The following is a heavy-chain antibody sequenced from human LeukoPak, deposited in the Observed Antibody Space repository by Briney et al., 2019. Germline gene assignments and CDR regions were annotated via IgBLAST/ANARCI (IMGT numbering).Heavy chain of an antibody. Sequence: SETLSLTCTVSGGSISSNSYYWGWIRQPPGKGLEWIGSIYYSGGPYYNPSLKSRVTISVDTSKNQFSLKVISVTAADTAVYYCARRPRYCSGGSCYPDAFDIWGQGTMVTVSS. CDR1: GGSISSNSYY. V-gene: IGHV4-39*01. CDR2: IYYSGGP. J-gene: IGHJ3*02. D-gene: IGHD2-15*01. CDR3: ARRPRYCSGGSCYPDAFDI.